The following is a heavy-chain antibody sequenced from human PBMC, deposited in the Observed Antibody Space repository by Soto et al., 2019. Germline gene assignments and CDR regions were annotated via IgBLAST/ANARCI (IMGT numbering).Heavy chain of an antibody. CDR3: AKGSSTSRPYYFDY. Sequence: PGGSLRLSCAASGFTFSSYAMHWVRQAPGKGLEWFSAITGTGADTYHADSVKARFTISRDNSKNTLFLQMNSLRAEDTAIYYCAKGSSTSRPYYFDYWGRGTLVTVSS. CDR2: ITGTGADT. V-gene: IGHV3-23*01. D-gene: IGHD2-2*01. J-gene: IGHJ4*02. CDR1: GFTFSSYA.